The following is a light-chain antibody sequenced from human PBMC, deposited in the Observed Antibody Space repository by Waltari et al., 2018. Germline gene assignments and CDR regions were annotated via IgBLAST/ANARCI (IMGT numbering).Light chain of an antibody. J-gene: IGKJ1*01. V-gene: IGKV1-27*01. CDR1: QARNHY. CDR2: ATS. Sequence: DVQMTQSPSSLSASVGDRVSITCRGSQARNHYLAWYQQKPGKPPQLLIYATSILQSGVPSRFSGSGSGTDFTLTISSLQPDDVATYYCQKYDCAPWTFGQGTKLEIK. CDR3: QKYDCAPWT.